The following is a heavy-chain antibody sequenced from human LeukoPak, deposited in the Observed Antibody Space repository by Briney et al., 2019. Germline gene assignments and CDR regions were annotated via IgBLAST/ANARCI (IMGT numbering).Heavy chain of an antibody. V-gene: IGHV3-30*01. D-gene: IGHD3-10*01. CDR2: SSYDGDIT. J-gene: IGHJ4*02. CDR1: GFTFSRNA. CDR3: ARDSTYYYDSGSSGPHYFDY. Sequence: PPGGSLRLSCAASGFTFSRNAMHWVRQAPGKGLEWVAVSSYDGDITYYADSVKGRFTISRDNPKNTLYLQLNSLRAEDTAVYYCARDSTYYYDSGSSGPHYFDYWGQGTLVTVPS.